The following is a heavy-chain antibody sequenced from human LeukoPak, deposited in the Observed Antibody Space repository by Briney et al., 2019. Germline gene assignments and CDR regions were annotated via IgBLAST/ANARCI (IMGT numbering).Heavy chain of an antibody. CDR1: GGSISSYY. CDR2: IYYSGST. Sequence: PSETLSLTCTVSGGSISSYYWSWIRQPPGKGLEWIGYIYYSGSTNYNPSLKSRVTISVDTSKNQFSLKLSSVTAADTAVYYCARATSSYMDVWGKGTTVTVSS. CDR3: ARATSSYMDV. D-gene: IGHD5/OR15-5a*01. J-gene: IGHJ6*03. V-gene: IGHV4-59*12.